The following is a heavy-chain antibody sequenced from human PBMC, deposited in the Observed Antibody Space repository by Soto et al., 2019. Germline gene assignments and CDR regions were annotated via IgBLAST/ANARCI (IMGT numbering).Heavy chain of an antibody. CDR2: INWNSGSI. J-gene: IGHJ4*02. CDR1: GFTFDDYV. V-gene: IGHV3-9*01. Sequence: EVQLVESGGGLVQPGRPLRLSCAASGFTFDDYVMHWVRQAPGKGLEWVSGINWNSGSIDYAGSVKGRFTISRDNAKNSLYLQMNSLRAEDTALYYCAKGVRKPGAIKGWGYYSDQWGQGTLVTVSS. D-gene: IGHD2-2*02. CDR3: AKGVRKPGAIKGWGYYSDQ.